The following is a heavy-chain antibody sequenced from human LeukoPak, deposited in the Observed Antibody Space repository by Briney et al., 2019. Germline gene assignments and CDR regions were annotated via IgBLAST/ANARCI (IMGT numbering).Heavy chain of an antibody. CDR3: ARSSTVTGDY. CDR1: GYGFTSYW. V-gene: IGHV5-51*01. D-gene: IGHD4-17*01. Sequence: GESLQISCKGSGYGFTSYWISWVRQMPGKGLEWMGIIYPGDSDTRYSPSFQGQVTISADKSISTAYLQWSSLKASDTAMYYCARSSTVTGDYWGQGTLVTVSS. CDR2: IYPGDSDT. J-gene: IGHJ4*02.